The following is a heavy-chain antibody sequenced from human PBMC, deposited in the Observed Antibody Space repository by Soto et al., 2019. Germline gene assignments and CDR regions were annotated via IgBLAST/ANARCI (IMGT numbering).Heavy chain of an antibody. Sequence: SETLSLTCTVSGGSISSSSYYWGWIRQPPGKGLEWIGSIYYSGSTYYNPSLKSRVTISVDTSKNQFSLKLSSVTAADTAVYYCARMVIVVVVAATEPKVVNWFDPWGQGTLVTVSS. D-gene: IGHD2-15*01. CDR2: IYYSGST. CDR1: GGSISSSSYY. CDR3: ARMVIVVVVAATEPKVVNWFDP. V-gene: IGHV4-39*01. J-gene: IGHJ5*02.